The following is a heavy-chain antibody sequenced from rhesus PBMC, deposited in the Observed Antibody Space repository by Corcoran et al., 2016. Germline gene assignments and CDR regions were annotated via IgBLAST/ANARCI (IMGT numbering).Heavy chain of an antibody. CDR2: INGNSGNT. D-gene: IGHD1-44*02. Sequence: QVQLQETGPGLVKHSETLSRTCDVSGASISSHWWSWVRQPPGKGLEWIGEINGNSGNTYYTPTLNSRLYCSTDASKHQFSRKLSAVTAADTAVYYCARASGEGYWGQGVLVTVSS. J-gene: IGHJ4*01. CDR3: ARASGEGY. CDR1: GASISSHW. V-gene: IGHV4-80*01.